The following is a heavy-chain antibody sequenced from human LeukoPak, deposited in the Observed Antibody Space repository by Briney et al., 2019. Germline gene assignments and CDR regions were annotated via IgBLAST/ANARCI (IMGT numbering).Heavy chain of an antibody. CDR3: AGGGSYYGY. CDR2: MCYSGST. V-gene: IGHV4-59*13. CDR1: GGSIYSYW. Sequence: PSETLSVTCTVSGGSIYSYWWSWIRQPPGKGLEWIGYMCYSGSTNYNSSLKSRVTISLDTSKNQFSLKVSSVTAADTAVYYCAGGGSYYGYWGHGTLVSVSS. D-gene: IGHD1-26*01. J-gene: IGHJ4*01.